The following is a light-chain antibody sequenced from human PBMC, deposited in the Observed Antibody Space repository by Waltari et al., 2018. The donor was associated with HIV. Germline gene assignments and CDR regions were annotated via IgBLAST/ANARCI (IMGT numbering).Light chain of an antibody. Sequence: QSVLTQPPSASGTPGQRVTISCSGSSSNTGSNYVTWYRHLPGTAPELLMYRTNQRPAGVPDRFSASKSGTSASLAITGPQSEDEAHYYCAAWDDSLSRPVFGGGTRLTVL. V-gene: IGLV1-47*01. CDR3: AAWDDSLSRPV. CDR1: SSNTGSNY. J-gene: IGLJ3*02. CDR2: RTN.